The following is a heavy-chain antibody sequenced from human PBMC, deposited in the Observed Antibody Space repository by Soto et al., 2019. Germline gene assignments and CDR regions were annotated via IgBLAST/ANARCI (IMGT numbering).Heavy chain of an antibody. D-gene: IGHD2-15*01. J-gene: IGHJ4*02. Sequence: GGSLRLSCAASGFTFSSYGMHWVRQAPGKGLEWVAVISYDGSNKYYADSVKGRFTISRDNSKNTLYLQMNSLRAEDTAVYYCAKDRYGYCSGGSCPLDYWGQGSLGTVSS. CDR1: GFTFSSYG. CDR3: AKDRYGYCSGGSCPLDY. V-gene: IGHV3-30*18. CDR2: ISYDGSNK.